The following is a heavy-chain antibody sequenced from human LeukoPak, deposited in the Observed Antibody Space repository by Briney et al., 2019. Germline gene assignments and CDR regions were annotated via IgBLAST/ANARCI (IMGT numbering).Heavy chain of an antibody. V-gene: IGHV3-23*01. CDR3: AKDRSGPFDY. J-gene: IGHJ4*02. CDR1: GFTFGTYA. D-gene: IGHD3-3*01. Sequence: GGSLRLSCAASGFTFGTYAMTWVRQAPGKGLEWVSYISSSSTTIYYADSVKGRFTISRDNSKNTLYLQMNSLRAEDTAVYYCAKDRSGPFDYWGQGTLVTVSS. CDR2: ISSSSTTI.